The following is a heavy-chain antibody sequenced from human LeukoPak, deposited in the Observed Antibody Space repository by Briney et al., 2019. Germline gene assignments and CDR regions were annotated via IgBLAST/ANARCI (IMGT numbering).Heavy chain of an antibody. CDR3: VRDSNFKIDC. V-gene: IGHV3-74*01. CDR2: INHDGSDI. D-gene: IGHD2-21*01. CDR1: GFTVSTYV. Sequence: PGGSLRLSCAVSGFTVSTYVMHWVRRAPGEGLVWVSRINHDGSDISYADSVKGRSTISRDNAKNTLYLQMNSLRADDTAIYYCVRDSNFKIDCGGQGTLVTVSS. J-gene: IGHJ4*02.